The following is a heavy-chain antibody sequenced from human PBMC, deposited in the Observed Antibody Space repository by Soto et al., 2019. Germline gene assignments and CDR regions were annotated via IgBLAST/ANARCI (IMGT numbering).Heavy chain of an antibody. CDR2: ISSSGSTI. J-gene: IGHJ4*02. D-gene: IGHD6-13*01. V-gene: IGHV3-11*01. CDR3: ATPGPQQLVPTGC. CDR1: GFTFSDYY. Sequence: GGSLRLSCAASGFTFSDYYMSWIRQAPGKGLEWVSYISSSGSTIYYADSVKGRFTISRDNAKNSLYLQMNSLRAEDMAVYYCATPGPQQLVPTGCWGQGTLVTVSS.